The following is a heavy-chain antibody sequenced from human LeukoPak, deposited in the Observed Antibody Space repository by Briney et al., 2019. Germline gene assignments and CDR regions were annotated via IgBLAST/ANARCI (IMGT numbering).Heavy chain of an antibody. D-gene: IGHD1-26*01. CDR2: ISTHNGDT. J-gene: IGHJ4*02. V-gene: IGHV1-18*01. Sequence: ASVKVSWKASGYTFPNYGITWVRQAPGQGLEWMGWISTHNGDTNYAQNLQDRVTMTTDTSTSTAYMELRSLRSDDTAVYYCARGRGSTSRYWGQGTLVTVSS. CDR1: GYTFPNYG. CDR3: ARGRGSTSRY.